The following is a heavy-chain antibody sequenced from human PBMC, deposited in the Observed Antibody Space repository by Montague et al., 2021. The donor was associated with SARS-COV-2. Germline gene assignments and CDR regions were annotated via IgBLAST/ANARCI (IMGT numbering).Heavy chain of an antibody. V-gene: IGHV4-39*01. Sequence: SETLSLTCTVSGGSIFSNPFYWGWIPQSPGQELEWIGNVLASGSTFYNPSLRSRVTMSEDMSKNQFSLKLMSVTAADTAVYYCARSTVGTRHFEYWGQGTRVTVSS. CDR2: VLASGST. J-gene: IGHJ4*02. CDR3: ARSTVGTRHFEY. D-gene: IGHD4-23*01. CDR1: GGSIFSNPFY.